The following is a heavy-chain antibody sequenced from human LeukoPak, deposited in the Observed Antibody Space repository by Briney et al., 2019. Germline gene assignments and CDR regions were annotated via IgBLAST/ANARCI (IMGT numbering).Heavy chain of an antibody. J-gene: IGHJ4*02. D-gene: IGHD6-13*01. CDR2: IYYSGST. CDR3: ARTTYSSSWYYFDK. V-gene: IGHV4-59*01. Sequence: SETLSLTCTVPGGSISSYYWSWIRQPPGKGLEWIGYIYYSGSTNYNPSLESRVAISVDTSKNQFSLNLTSVSAADTAVYYCARTTYSSSWYYFDKWGQGTLVTVSS. CDR1: GGSISSYY.